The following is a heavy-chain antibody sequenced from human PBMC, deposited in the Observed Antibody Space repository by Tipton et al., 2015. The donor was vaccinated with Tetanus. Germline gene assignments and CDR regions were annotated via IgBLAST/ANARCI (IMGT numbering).Heavy chain of an antibody. CDR3: ARDGFYYGSGSYYRAF. CDR2: ITFDGSTK. CDR1: GFTFSRYA. V-gene: IGHV3-30-3*01. Sequence: SLRLSCAASGFTFSRYAMHWVRQAPGKGLEWVAVITFDGSTKYYADSVKGRFTLSRDNSKDTLYQQMNSLRPEDTAVYYCARDGFYYGSGSYYRAFWGQGTLVTVSP. D-gene: IGHD3-10*01. J-gene: IGHJ4*02.